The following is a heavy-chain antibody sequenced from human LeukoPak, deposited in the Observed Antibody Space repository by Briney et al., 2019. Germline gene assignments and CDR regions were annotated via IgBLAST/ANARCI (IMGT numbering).Heavy chain of an antibody. D-gene: IGHD5-18*01. CDR3: AREVYGYGFRGEYYFDY. CDR2: INSDGSST. J-gene: IGHJ4*02. Sequence: PGGSLRLSCAASGFTFSSYWMHWVRQAPGKGLVWVSRINSDGSSTSYADSVKGRFTISRDNAKNTLYLQMNSLRAEDTAVYYCAREVYGYGFRGEYYFDYWGQGTLVTVSS. V-gene: IGHV3-74*01. CDR1: GFTFSSYW.